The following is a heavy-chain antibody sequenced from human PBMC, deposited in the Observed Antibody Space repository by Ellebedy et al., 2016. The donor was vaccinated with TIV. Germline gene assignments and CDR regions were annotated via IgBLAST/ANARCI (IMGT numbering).Heavy chain of an antibody. CDR3: ARHAPSYDFWSSPGFDY. Sequence: MPSETLSLTCVVSGVSIGDTRYYWAWIRQSPGKGLEWIGSIYYRGLTYESQSFKSRATISVDTSKNQFSLKLSPVTAADTALYYCARHAPSYDFWSSPGFDYWGQGTLLTVSS. J-gene: IGHJ4*02. V-gene: IGHV4-39*01. CDR2: IYYRGLT. D-gene: IGHD3-3*01. CDR1: GVSIGDTRYY.